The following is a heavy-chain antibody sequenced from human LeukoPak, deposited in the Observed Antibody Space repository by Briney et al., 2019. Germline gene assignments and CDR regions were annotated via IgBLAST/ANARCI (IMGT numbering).Heavy chain of an antibody. CDR3: AGDPGDSSDPYYYYGMDV. CDR1: GFTFASYS. Sequence: PGGSLRLSCAASGFTFASYSIHWVRQAPGKGLEWVSSISGSSAHIYYADSVKGRFTISRDYAKSSVYLQMNSLRAEDTAVYYCAGDPGDSSDPYYYYGMDVWGQGTTVTVSS. D-gene: IGHD3-22*01. V-gene: IGHV3-21*06. CDR2: ISGSSAHI. J-gene: IGHJ6*02.